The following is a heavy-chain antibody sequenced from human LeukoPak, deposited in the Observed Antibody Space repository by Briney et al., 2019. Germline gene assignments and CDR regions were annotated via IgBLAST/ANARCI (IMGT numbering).Heavy chain of an antibody. CDR3: AREGVVPAASNRGDY. CDR2: INPNSGGT. D-gene: IGHD2-2*01. Sequence: GASVKVSCKASGYTFTGYYMHWVRQAPGQGLEWMGWINPNSGGTNYAQKFQGRVTMTRDTSISTAYMELSRLRSDDTAVCYCAREGVVPAASNRGDYWGQGTLVTVSS. V-gene: IGHV1-2*02. J-gene: IGHJ4*02. CDR1: GYTFTGYY.